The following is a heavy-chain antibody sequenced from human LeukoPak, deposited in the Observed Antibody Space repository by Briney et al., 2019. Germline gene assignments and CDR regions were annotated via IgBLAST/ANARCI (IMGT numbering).Heavy chain of an antibody. V-gene: IGHV3-48*02. CDR3: AREVLTGSYYIDF. J-gene: IGHJ4*02. Sequence: GGSLRLSCAASGFTFRSYTMSWVRQAPGKGLEWVSYISSSSSTIYYADSVKGRFTISRDNAKNSLFVQMNSLREEDTAVYFCAREVLTGSYYIDFWGRGTLVTVSS. D-gene: IGHD3-10*01. CDR2: ISSSSSTI. CDR1: GFTFRSYT.